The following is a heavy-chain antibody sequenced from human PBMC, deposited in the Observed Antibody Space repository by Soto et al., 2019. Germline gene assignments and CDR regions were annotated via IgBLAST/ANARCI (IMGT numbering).Heavy chain of an antibody. D-gene: IGHD3-3*01. Sequence: QVQLQESGPGLVKPSQTLSLTCTVSGGSISSGDYYWSWIRQPPGKGLEWIGYIYYSGSTYYNPSLKSRVTISEDTSKNQFSLMLSSVTAADTAVYYCARVGRVFAHTDPFDYWGQGTLVTVSS. J-gene: IGHJ4*02. CDR2: IYYSGST. CDR1: GGSISSGDYY. V-gene: IGHV4-30-4*01. CDR3: ARVGRVFAHTDPFDY.